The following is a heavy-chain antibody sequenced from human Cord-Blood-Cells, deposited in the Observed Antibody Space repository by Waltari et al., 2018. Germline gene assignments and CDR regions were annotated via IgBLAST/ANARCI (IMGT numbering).Heavy chain of an antibody. D-gene: IGHD1-7*01. J-gene: IGHJ3*02. V-gene: IGHV4-38-2*02. Sequence: QVQLQESGPGLVKHSETLSLTCTVSGYSISSGYYWGWIRQPPGKGLEWIGSIYHSGSTYDNPSRKIRVTISVDTSKNPFSLKLSSVTAADTAVYYCARGPYNWNYQVDAFDIWGQGTMVTVSS. CDR3: ARGPYNWNYQVDAFDI. CDR2: IYHSGST. CDR1: GYSISSGYY.